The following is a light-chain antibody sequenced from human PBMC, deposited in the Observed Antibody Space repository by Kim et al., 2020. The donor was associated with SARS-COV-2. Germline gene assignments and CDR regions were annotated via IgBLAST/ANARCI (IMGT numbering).Light chain of an antibody. Sequence: EIVVTQSPATLSSSPGERATLSCRASQSVTSSYFAWYQQPPSQAPRLLIYAASMRATGIPDRFSGSGSGTGFTLTSSRLEPEYFAVYYCQQYGNSPYTFGQGTKLEI. CDR2: AAS. CDR3: QQYGNSPYT. J-gene: IGKJ2*01. CDR1: QSVTSSY. V-gene: IGKV3-20*01.